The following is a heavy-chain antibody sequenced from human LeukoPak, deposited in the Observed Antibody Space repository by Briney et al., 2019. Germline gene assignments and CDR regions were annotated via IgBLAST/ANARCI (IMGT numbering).Heavy chain of an antibody. CDR3: ARDLVVEVPSSLGY. CDR2: IIPLLDTT. J-gene: IGHJ4*02. V-gene: IGHV1-69*04. Sequence: GASVKVSCKASGGSFRNYAMHWVRQAPGQGLEWMGRIIPLLDTTDYAQKFQGRLTIAADKSTNTAYMEVTSLRPDDTAAYFCARDLVVEVPSSLGYWGRGTLGTVSS. CDR1: GGSFRNYA. D-gene: IGHD3-16*01.